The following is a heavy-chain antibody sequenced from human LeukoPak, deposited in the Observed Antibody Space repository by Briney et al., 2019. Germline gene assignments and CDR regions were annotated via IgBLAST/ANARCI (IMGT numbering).Heavy chain of an antibody. CDR1: GFTFSSYS. D-gene: IGHD2-15*01. CDR3: ARDATRGGDFDS. CDR2: INEDGSTA. J-gene: IGHJ4*02. V-gene: IGHV3-7*01. Sequence: GGSLRLSSAASGFTFSSYSMNWVRQTPGKGLEWLANINEDGSTAYYVDSVKGRFTISRNNADNSLYLQMNSLRAEDTAVYYCARDATRGGDFDSWGQGTLVTVSS.